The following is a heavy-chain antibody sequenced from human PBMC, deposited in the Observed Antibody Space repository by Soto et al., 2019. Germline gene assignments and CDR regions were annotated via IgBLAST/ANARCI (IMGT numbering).Heavy chain of an antibody. CDR2: ISAYNGNT. J-gene: IGHJ4*02. V-gene: IGHV1-18*01. CDR1: GYTFTSYG. Sequence: QVQLVQSGAEVKKPGASVKVSCKASGYTFTSYGISWVRQAPGQGLEWMGWISAYNGNTNYAQKLQGRVTMTTDTSTSTAYMELRSLRSDATDVYYCASRFSHYDSSGPWYFDSWGQGTLVTVSS. D-gene: IGHD3-22*01. CDR3: ASRFSHYDSSGPWYFDS.